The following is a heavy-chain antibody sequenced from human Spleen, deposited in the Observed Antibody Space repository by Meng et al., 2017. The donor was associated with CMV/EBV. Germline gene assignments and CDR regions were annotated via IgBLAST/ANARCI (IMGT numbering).Heavy chain of an antibody. CDR3: ARGLPLGGAAMNY. D-gene: IGHD2-2*01. V-gene: IGHV3-48*04. J-gene: IGHJ4*02. Sequence: GESLKISCAASGFTFSAYSMNWVRQAPGKGLEWVSYISSSSSTTYYADSVKGRFTISRDNARNSLYLQMNSLRAEDTALYYCARGLPLGGAAMNYWGQGTLVTVSS. CDR1: GFTFSAYS. CDR2: ISSSSSTT.